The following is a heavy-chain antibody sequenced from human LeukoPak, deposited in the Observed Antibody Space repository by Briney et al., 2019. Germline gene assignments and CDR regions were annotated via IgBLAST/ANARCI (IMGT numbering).Heavy chain of an antibody. J-gene: IGHJ4*02. D-gene: IGHD3-16*01. CDR3: ARYDGGVAIDY. CDR1: GFIFSYYW. CDR2: IKEDGSDK. V-gene: IGHV3-7*01. Sequence: PGGSLRLSCAASGFIFSYYWMSWVRQAPGKGLEWVANIKEDGSDKYYVDSAKGRFTISRHNAENSLYLQMNSLRAEDTAVYYCARYDGGVAIDYWGQGTLVTVSS.